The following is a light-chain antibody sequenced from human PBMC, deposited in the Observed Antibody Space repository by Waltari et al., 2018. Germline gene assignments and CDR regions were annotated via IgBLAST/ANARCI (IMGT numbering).Light chain of an antibody. Sequence: QLVLTQSPSASASLGASVRLTCTLDSGHSSNIIAWHQQQPEKGPRYLLKVNSDGRHSQGDGMPDRFSGSGSGAERYLTISIVQSEDEADYYCQTGGHGTWVFGGGTKLTVL. CDR1: SGHSSNI. CDR3: QTGGHGTWV. V-gene: IGLV4-69*01. CDR2: VNSDGRH. J-gene: IGLJ3*02.